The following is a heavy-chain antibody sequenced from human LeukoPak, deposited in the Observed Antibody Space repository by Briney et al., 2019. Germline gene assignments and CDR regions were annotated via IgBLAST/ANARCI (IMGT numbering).Heavy chain of an antibody. J-gene: IGHJ4*02. V-gene: IGHV3-74*01. CDR1: GFTFSSYW. CDR3: ATAGNYRFDY. CDR2: INPDGSTI. D-gene: IGHD1-7*01. Sequence: GGSLSFSCAAPGFTFSSYWGNWVRQAPGKGLVWVSRINPDGSTINYADSVKGRFTISRDNAKNTLYLQMNSLRAEDTAVYYCATAGNYRFDYWGQGTLVTVSS.